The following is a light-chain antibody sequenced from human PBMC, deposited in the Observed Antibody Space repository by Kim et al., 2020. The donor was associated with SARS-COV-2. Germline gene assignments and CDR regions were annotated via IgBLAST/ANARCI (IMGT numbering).Light chain of an antibody. CDR2: ETS. CDR1: QSVSRW. CDR3: QHYLNEHST. Sequence: DIQMTQSPSTLSASVGDRVTITCRASQSVSRWLAWYQQKPGQAPKVLFFETSRLQSGVPSRFRGSGSGTEFSLTISSLQPDDFATYYFQHYLNEHSTFGKGTKVDI. V-gene: IGKV1-5*03. J-gene: IGKJ1*01.